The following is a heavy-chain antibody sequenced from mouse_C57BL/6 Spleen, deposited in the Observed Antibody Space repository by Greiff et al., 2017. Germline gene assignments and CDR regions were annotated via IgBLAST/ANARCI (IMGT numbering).Heavy chain of an antibody. V-gene: IGHV5-4*01. J-gene: IGHJ2*01. CDR2: ISAGGSYT. CDR3: ARDSSGYDRYCFDY. D-gene: IGHD3-2*02. Sequence: EVQVVESGGGLVKPGGSLKLSCAASGFTFSSYAMSWVRQTPEKRLEWVATISAGGSYTYYPDNVKGRFTISRDNAKNNLYLQMSHLKSEDTAMYYCARDSSGYDRYCFDYWGQGTTLTVSS. CDR1: GFTFSSYA.